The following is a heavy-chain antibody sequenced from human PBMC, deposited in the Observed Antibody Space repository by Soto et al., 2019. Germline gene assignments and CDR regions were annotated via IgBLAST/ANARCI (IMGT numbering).Heavy chain of an antibody. CDR1: GGSISSYY. D-gene: IGHD3-3*01. Sequence: SETLSLTCTVSGGSISSYYWSWIRQPPGKGLEWIGYIYYSGSTNYNPSLKSRVTISVDTSKNQFSLKLSSVTAADTAVYYCARGGLRFLEWLAYGMDVWGQGTTVTVSS. CDR3: ARGGLRFLEWLAYGMDV. CDR2: IYYSGST. J-gene: IGHJ6*02. V-gene: IGHV4-59*08.